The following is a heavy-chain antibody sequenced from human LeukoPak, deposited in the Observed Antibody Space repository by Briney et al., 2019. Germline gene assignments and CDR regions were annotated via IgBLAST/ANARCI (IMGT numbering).Heavy chain of an antibody. CDR2: IRNDGSNN. CDR1: GLTFSSYG. Sequence: RPGGSLRLSCAASGLTFSSYGMRWVRQAPGKGLEWVAFIRNDGSNNNYADSVKGRFTISRDNSKSTLYLQMNSLTAEDTAVYYCAREPSGFQDYWGQGTLVTVSS. J-gene: IGHJ4*02. V-gene: IGHV3-30*02. CDR3: AREPSGFQDY.